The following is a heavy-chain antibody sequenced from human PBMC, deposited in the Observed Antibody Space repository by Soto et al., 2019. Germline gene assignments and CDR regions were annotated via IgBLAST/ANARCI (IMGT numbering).Heavy chain of an antibody. D-gene: IGHD3-10*01. CDR1: GFTVSAYY. CDR2: IYSGGTT. Sequence: GGSLRLSCAASGFTVSAYYMIGVRQAPGKGLEWVSVIYSGGTTHYADSFQGRFTISRDSSKNTRYLHMNSLRAEDTAVYYCARLSAPTGSYYTAPFDYWGQGTLVTVSS. CDR3: ARLSAPTGSYYTAPFDY. V-gene: IGHV3-53*01. J-gene: IGHJ4*02.